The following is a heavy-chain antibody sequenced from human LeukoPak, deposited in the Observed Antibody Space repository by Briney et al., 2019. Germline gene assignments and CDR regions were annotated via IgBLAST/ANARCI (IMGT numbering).Heavy chain of an antibody. CDR2: INPSGGST. CDR1: GYTFTSYY. CDR3: ASIRGYSYAWDY. Sequence: ASVKVSGTASGYTFTSYYRHWVRQAPGQGLEWMGIINPSGGSTSYAQKFQGRVTMTRDTSTSTVYMELSSLRSEDTAVYYCASIRGYSYAWDYWGQGTLVTVSS. D-gene: IGHD5-18*01. J-gene: IGHJ4*02. V-gene: IGHV1-46*01.